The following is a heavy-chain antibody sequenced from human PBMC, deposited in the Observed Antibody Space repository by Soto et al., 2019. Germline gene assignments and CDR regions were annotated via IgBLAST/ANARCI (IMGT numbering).Heavy chain of an antibody. CDR1: GYSSTSYW. Sequence: GESLKISCNGSGYSSTSYWISWVRQMPANGLEWMGRIEPSASYTNYRRSFKGQVTMFADTSIITAYLQWSSLKALDTAMYYCARPPTSCCGGDCYRGYFFYGMDVWGQGTTVTVSS. D-gene: IGHD2-21*02. CDR3: ARPPTSCCGGDCYRGYFFYGMDV. J-gene: IGHJ6*02. CDR2: IEPSASYT. V-gene: IGHV5-10-1*04.